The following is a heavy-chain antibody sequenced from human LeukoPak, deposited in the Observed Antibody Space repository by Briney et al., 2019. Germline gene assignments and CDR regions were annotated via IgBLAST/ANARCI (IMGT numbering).Heavy chain of an antibody. Sequence: PSETLSLTCTVSGGSVSSGSYYWSWIRQPPGKGLEWIGYIYYSASTNYNPSLKSRVTTSVDTSNNQFSLKLSSVTAADTAVYYCARGSRGYSYGWGQGTLVTVSS. CDR1: GGSVSSGSYY. D-gene: IGHD5-18*01. J-gene: IGHJ4*02. CDR2: IYYSAST. V-gene: IGHV4-61*01. CDR3: ARGSRGYSYG.